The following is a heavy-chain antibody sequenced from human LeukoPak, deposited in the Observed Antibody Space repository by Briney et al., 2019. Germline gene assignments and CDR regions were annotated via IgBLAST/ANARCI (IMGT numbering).Heavy chain of an antibody. J-gene: IGHJ3*02. CDR3: ARDCPLSGGIAVAGTDAFDI. V-gene: IGHV3-21*01. D-gene: IGHD6-19*01. Sequence: GSLRLSCAASGFTFSSYSMYWVRQAPGKGLEWVSSISSSSSYIYYADSVKGRFTISRDNAKNSLYLQMNSLRAEDTAVYYCARDCPLSGGIAVAGTDAFDIWGQGTMVTVSS. CDR1: GFTFSSYS. CDR2: ISSSSSYI.